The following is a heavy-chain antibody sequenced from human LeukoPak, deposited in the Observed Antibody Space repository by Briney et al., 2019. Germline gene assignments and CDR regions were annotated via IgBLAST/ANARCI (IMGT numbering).Heavy chain of an antibody. CDR1: GFTFSSYA. D-gene: IGHD3-9*01. J-gene: IGHJ3*02. CDR3: AKVRPFDWGQPDAFDI. Sequence: GGSLRLSCAASGFTFSSYAMSWVRQAPGKGLEWVSGIRGSGGSTYYADSVKGRFTISRDNAKNSLYLQMNSLRAEDTALYYCAKVRPFDWGQPDAFDIWGQGTMVTVSS. CDR2: IRGSGGST. V-gene: IGHV3-23*01.